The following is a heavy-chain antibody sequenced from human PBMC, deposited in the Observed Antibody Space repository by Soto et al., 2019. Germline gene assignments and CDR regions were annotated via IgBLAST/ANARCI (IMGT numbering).Heavy chain of an antibody. CDR1: GVSIRSYY. J-gene: IGHJ4*02. CDR3: ARGGAQISSLTTFDY. V-gene: IGHV4-59*01. CDR2: XXYXXSX. Sequence: TSETRSLTCTVSGVSIRSYYWSWIRQPPGMCLEWXGYXXYXXSXXXXXSXXXRVSMSVDTSENQLSLKLGFVTPADTAVYFCARGGAQISSLTTFDYWGQGTLVTVSS. D-gene: IGHD1-26*01.